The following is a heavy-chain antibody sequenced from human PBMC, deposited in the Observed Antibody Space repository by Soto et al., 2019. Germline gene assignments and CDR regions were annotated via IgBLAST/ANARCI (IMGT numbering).Heavy chain of an antibody. CDR3: ARETRYYGSGNNWFDP. CDR1: GHSISRYY. Sequence: AETLSLTCAVSGHSISRYYWIWVPQPPGKGLEWIGYIDYSGSNNYNPPLKRRVTTSVDTSKSQSSLQLSSVTAADTAVYYCARETRYYGSGNNWFDPWGQGTMVTVSS. D-gene: IGHD3-10*01. J-gene: IGHJ5*02. V-gene: IGHV4-59*01. CDR2: IDYSGSN.